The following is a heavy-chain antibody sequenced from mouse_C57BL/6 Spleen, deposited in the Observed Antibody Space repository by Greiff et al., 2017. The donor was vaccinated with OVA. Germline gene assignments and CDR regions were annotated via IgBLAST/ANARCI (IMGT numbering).Heavy chain of an antibody. J-gene: IGHJ4*01. CDR2: INPYNGDT. V-gene: IGHV1-20*01. CDR3: ARTSGSYAMDY. Sequence: VQLKQSGPELVKPGDSVKISCKASGYSFTGYFMNWVMQSHGKSLEWIGRINPYNGDTFYNQKFKGKATLTVDKSYSTAHMELRSLTSEDSTVYYCARTSGSYAMDYWGQGTSVTVSS. CDR1: GYSFTGYF.